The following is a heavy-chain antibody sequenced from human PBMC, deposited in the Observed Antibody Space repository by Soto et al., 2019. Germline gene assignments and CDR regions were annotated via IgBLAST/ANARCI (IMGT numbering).Heavy chain of an antibody. CDR2: IYYTGST. CDR3: ARDQEVNYADYGGSDYYYGMDV. CDR1: GDSISSGGYY. D-gene: IGHD4-17*01. Sequence: QVQLQESGPGLVKPSQTLSLTCTLSGDSISSGGYYWAWIRQHPGRGLEGIGYIYYTGSTYYNPSLKSRVTISVDTSKNQFSLRLSSVTAADSAVYYCARDQEVNYADYGGSDYYYGMDVWGQGTTVTVSS. J-gene: IGHJ6*02. V-gene: IGHV4-31*03.